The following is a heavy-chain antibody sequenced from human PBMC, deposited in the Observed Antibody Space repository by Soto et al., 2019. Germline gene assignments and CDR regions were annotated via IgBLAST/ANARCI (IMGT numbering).Heavy chain of an antibody. CDR1: GFTFSSYG. J-gene: IGHJ6*02. D-gene: IGHD3-16*02. V-gene: IGHV3-30*18. CDR3: AKEVRMITFGGVIVIRQAYGMDV. CDR2: ISYDGSNK. Sequence: QVQLVESGGGVVQPGRSLRLSCAASGFTFSSYGMHWVRQAPGKGLEWVAVISYDGSNKYYADSVKGRFTISRDNSKNTLYLQMNSLRAEDTAVYYCAKEVRMITFGGVIVIRQAYGMDVWGQGTTVTVSS.